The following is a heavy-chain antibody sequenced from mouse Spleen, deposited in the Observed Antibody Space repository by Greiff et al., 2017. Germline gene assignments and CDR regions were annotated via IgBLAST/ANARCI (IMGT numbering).Heavy chain of an antibody. V-gene: IGHV5-9-1*01. CDR2: ISSGGSYT. J-gene: IGHJ3*01. CDR1: GFTFSSYA. D-gene: IGHD3-3*01. Sequence: DVMLVESGGGLVKPGGSLKLSCAASGFTFSSYAMSWVRQTPEKRLEWVATISSGGSYTYYPDSVKGRFTISRDNAKNTLYLQMSSLRSEDTAMYYCARHRAGTLFAYWGQGTLVTVSA. CDR3: ARHRAGTLFAY.